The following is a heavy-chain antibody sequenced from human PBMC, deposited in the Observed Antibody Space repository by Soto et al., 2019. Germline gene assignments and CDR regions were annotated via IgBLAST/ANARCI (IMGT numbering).Heavy chain of an antibody. J-gene: IGHJ1*01. CDR3: ARLPNKSPQN. V-gene: IGHV3-74*01. CDR1: GFTFSSYW. CDR2: ISNDGSST. Sequence: EVQLVESGGGLVQPGGSLRLSCVASGFTFSSYWMHWVRQAPGKGLEWVSSISNDGSSTSYADPVKGRFTISRDNAKNTQYLQRNSLRAENTAVYYCARLPNKSPQNWGQGTLVIVSP.